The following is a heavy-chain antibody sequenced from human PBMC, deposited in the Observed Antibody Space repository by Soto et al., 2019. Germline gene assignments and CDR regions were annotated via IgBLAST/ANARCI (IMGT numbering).Heavy chain of an antibody. CDR2: INHSGST. V-gene: IGHV4-34*01. J-gene: IGHJ4*02. CDR1: GGSFSGYY. Sequence: ASETLSLTCAVYGGSFSGYYWSWIRQPPGKGLEWIGEINHSGSTNYNPSLKSRVTISVDSSKNQFSLKLSSVTAADTAVYYCARSKNILTGYYGFGHRFDYWGQGTLFTVSS. D-gene: IGHD3-9*01. CDR3: ARSKNILTGYYGFGHRFDY.